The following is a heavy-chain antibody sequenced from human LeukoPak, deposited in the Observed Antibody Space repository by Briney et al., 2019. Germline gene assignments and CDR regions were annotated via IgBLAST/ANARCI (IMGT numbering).Heavy chain of an antibody. D-gene: IGHD2-2*01. CDR1: GYTFTSYY. J-gene: IGHJ5*02. CDR2: INPSGGST. CDR3: ARGGLVVVPAAMYYWFDP. Sequence: ASVKVSCKASGYTFTSYYMHWVRQAPGQGIEWMGIINPSGGSTSYAQKFQGRVTMTRDSSTSTVYTELSSLRSEDTAVYYCARGGLVVVPAAMYYWFDPWGQGTLVTVSS. V-gene: IGHV1-46*01.